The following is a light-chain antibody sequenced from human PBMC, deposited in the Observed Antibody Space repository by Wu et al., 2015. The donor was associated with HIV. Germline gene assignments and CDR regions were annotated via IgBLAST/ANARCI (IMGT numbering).Light chain of an antibody. CDR2: GAS. J-gene: IGKJ1*01. Sequence: GERATLSCRASQSVSINYLAWYQQKPGQAPRLLIYGASIRATGIPDRFSGSGSGTDFALTISRLEPEDFAVYYCQQYVSSSWTFGQGTEVEIK. CDR3: QQYVSSSWT. V-gene: IGKV3-20*01. CDR1: QSVSINY.